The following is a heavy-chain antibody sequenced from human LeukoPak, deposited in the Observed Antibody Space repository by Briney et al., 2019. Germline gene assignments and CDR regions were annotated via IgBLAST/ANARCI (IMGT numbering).Heavy chain of an antibody. CDR3: ARVGGYSYGYYYYYYMDV. J-gene: IGHJ6*03. V-gene: IGHV4-39*07. D-gene: IGHD5-18*01. CDR1: GGSISSSSYY. Sequence: PSETLSLTCTVSGGSISSSSYYWSWIRQPPWKGLEWIGEINHSGSTNYNPSLKSRVTISVDTSKNQFSLKLSSVTAADTAVYYCARVGGYSYGYYYYYYMDVWGKGTTVTVSS. CDR2: INHSGST.